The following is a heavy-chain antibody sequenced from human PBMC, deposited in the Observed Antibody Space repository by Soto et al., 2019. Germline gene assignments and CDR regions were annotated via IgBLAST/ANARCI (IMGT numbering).Heavy chain of an antibody. D-gene: IGHD2-15*01. CDR2: ISYDGSNK. V-gene: IGHV3-30-3*01. CDR3: ARDPGGYCSGGSCFYYGMDV. CDR1: GFTFSSYA. J-gene: IGHJ6*02. Sequence: QVQLVESGGGVVQPGRSLRLSCAASGFTFSSYAMHWVRQAPGKGLERVAVISYDGSNKYYADSVKGRFTISRDNSKNTLYLQMNSLRAEDTAVYYCARDPGGYCSGGSCFYYGMDVWGQGTTVTVSS.